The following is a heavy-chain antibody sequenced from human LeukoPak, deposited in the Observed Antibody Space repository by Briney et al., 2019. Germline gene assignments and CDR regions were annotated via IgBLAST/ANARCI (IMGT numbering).Heavy chain of an antibody. CDR1: GGSISSYY. D-gene: IGHD6-13*01. J-gene: IGHJ4*02. CDR3: ARQTYSSSWYYFDY. V-gene: IGHV4-59*08. Sequence: SETLSLTCTVSGGSISSYYWSWIRQPAGKGLEWIGYIYYSGSTNHNPSLKSRVTISVDTSKNQFSLKLSSVTAADTAVYYCARQTYSSSWYYFDYWGQGTLVTVSS. CDR2: IYYSGST.